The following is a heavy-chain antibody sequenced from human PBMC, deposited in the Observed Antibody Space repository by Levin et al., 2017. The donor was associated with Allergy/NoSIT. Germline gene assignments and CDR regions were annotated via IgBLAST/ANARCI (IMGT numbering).Heavy chain of an antibody. J-gene: IGHJ5*02. V-gene: IGHV1-2*02. CDR2: INPNSGGT. CDR3: ARGDCSSTSCYLDWFDP. CDR1: GYTFTGYY. Sequence: PAASVKVSCKASGYTFTGYYMHWVRQAPGQGLEWMGWINPNSGGTNYAQKFQGRVTMTRDTSISTAYMELSRLRSDDTAVYYCARGDCSSTSCYLDWFDPWGQGTLVTVSS. D-gene: IGHD2-2*01.